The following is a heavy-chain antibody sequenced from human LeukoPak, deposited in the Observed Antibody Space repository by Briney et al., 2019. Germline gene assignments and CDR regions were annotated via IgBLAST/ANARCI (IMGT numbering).Heavy chain of an antibody. CDR1: GYSISSGYY. CDR3: AKNSGYYHPYYIDS. Sequence: SETLSLTCIVSGYSISSGYYWDWIRQPPAKGLEWIGNIYHSRSTYYNPSLKSRVTISVDTSKNQFSLKLNSVTAADTAVYYCAKNSGYYHPYYIDSWGQGTLVTVSS. D-gene: IGHD3-22*01. J-gene: IGHJ4*02. CDR2: IYHSRST. V-gene: IGHV4-38-2*02.